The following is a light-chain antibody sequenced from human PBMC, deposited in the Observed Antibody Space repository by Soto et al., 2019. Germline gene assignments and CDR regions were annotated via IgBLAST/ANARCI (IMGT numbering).Light chain of an antibody. CDR2: DAS. CDR3: QQYENFPIT. J-gene: IGKJ5*01. V-gene: IGKV1-33*01. Sequence: DIQMTQSPSSLSASVGDRVTITCRASQTISNFLNWYQQKPGKAPKLLIYDASNMETGVPSRFSGSGSGTDFTFTINSLQPEDIATCYCQQYENFPITFGQGTRLEIK. CDR1: QTISNF.